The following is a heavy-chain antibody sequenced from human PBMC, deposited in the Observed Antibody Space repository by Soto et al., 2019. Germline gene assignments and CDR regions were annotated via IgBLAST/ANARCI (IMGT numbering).Heavy chain of an antibody. J-gene: IGHJ5*02. D-gene: IGHD3-16*01. CDR2: MNPGSGDT. CDR1: GYSFTNND. CDR3: ARMATFGSLNWFDP. V-gene: IGHV1-8*01. Sequence: QVKLVQSGAEVREPGASVKVSCKASGYSFTNNDVSWVRQATGQGLEWMGWMNPGSGDTGYAQKFHGRVTMTRDISIATAYMELSSLRSDDTAIYYCARMATFGSLNWFDPLGQGTLVTVSS.